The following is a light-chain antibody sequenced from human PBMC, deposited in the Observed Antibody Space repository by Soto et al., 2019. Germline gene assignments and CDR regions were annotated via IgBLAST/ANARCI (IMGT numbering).Light chain of an antibody. CDR2: GAS. Sequence: EIVLTQSPGTLSLSPGERATLSCRASQSLSSTYLAWYQQKPRQAPRLLIYGASNRATGIPDRFSGSGSGTDFTLTSNRLEPEDFAVYYCQQYGSSPLTCGQGTKVEIK. J-gene: IGKJ1*01. CDR1: QSLSSTY. CDR3: QQYGSSPLT. V-gene: IGKV3-20*01.